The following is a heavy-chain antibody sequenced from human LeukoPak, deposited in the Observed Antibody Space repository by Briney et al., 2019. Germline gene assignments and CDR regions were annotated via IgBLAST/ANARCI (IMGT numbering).Heavy chain of an antibody. D-gene: IGHD3-16*01. CDR1: GFTFSSYG. J-gene: IGHJ4*02. Sequence: GGSLRLSCAASGFTFSSYGMHWVRQAPGKGLEWVAVISYDGSNKYYADSVKGRFTISRDNSKNTLYLQMNSLRAEDTAVYYRAKATWGEIDYWGQGTLVTVSS. CDR3: AKATWGEIDY. V-gene: IGHV3-30*18. CDR2: ISYDGSNK.